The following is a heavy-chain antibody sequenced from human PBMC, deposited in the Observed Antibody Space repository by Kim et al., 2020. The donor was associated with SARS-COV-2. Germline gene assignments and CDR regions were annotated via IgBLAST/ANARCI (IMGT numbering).Heavy chain of an antibody. D-gene: IGHD5-12*01. J-gene: IGHJ5*02. CDR1: GFTFSSYG. V-gene: IGHV3-33*01. CDR3: ARATTLNWFDP. CDR2: IWYDGSNK. Sequence: GGSLRLSCAASGFTFSSYGMHWVRQAPGKGLEWVAVIWYDGSNKYYADSVKGRFTISRDNSKNTLYLQMNSLRAEDTAVYYCARATTLNWFDPWGQGTLVTVSS.